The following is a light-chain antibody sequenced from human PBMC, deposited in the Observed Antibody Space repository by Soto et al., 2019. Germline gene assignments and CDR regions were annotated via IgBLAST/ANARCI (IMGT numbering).Light chain of an antibody. V-gene: IGKV3-20*01. J-gene: IGKJ4*02. Sequence: VLPMAPDPLSLSPGVRASLSCATRQTRRNLLAWHQQQPGQAPSLLIYGAPSRAADIPDRCSSSGSGTDSTITISILEHEDFAVSYCQKYGSSRTFGGGTKVDIK. CDR3: QKYGSSRT. CDR1: QTRRNL. CDR2: GAP.